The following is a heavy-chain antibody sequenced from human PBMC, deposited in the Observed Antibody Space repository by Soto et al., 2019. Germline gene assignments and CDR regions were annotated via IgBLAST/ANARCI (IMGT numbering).Heavy chain of an antibody. CDR1: GGTFSSYA. D-gene: IGHD6-13*01. V-gene: IGHV1-69*12. CDR3: ARVVAAGTDNWFDP. J-gene: IGHJ5*02. Sequence: QVQLVQSGAEVKKPGSSVKVSCKASGGTFSSYAISWVRQAPGQGLEWMGGIIPIFGTANYAQKFQGRVTMTADESTSTAYFERGSLRSEDTAVYYCARVVAAGTDNWFDPGGQGTLVTVSS. CDR2: IIPIFGTA.